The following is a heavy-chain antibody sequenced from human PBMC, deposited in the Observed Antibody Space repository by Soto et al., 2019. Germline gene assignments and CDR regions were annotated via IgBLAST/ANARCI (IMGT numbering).Heavy chain of an antibody. CDR1: GGSISGHY. CDR3: ARTTAVPNTLRSRYFFDY. CDR2: IFYTGST. V-gene: IGHV4-59*11. Sequence: PSETLSLTCTVSGGSISGHYWIWIRQSPGKRLEWIGYIFYTGSTNYNPSLKSRVTLSADTSKNQLSLRLSSVTTADTALYYCARTTAVPNTLRSRYFFDYWGQGTLVTVSS. D-gene: IGHD4-17*01. J-gene: IGHJ4*02.